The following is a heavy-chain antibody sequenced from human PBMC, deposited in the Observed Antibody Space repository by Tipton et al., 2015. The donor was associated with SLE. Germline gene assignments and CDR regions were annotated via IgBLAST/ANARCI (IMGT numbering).Heavy chain of an antibody. CDR1: GGSVSSGGYY. CDR3: VVCSPSSCSYFDY. J-gene: IGHJ4*02. D-gene: IGHD2-2*01. CDR2: IYFSGST. V-gene: IGHV4-31*03. Sequence: TLSLTCTVSGGSVSSGGYYWSWIRQHPGKGLEWIGFIYFSGSTFYNPSLKSRVTISVDTSKNQFSLNLNSVTAADTAVYYCVVCSPSSCSYFDYWGQGRLVTVSS.